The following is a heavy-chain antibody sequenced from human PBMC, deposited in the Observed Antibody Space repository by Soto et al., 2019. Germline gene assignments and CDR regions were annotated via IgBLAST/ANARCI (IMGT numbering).Heavy chain of an antibody. CDR3: ARDQSSGYSGYDGARDAFDI. CDR1: GFTFSSYW. D-gene: IGHD5-12*01. Sequence: GGSLRLSCAASGFTFSSYWMSWVRQAPGKGLEWVANIKQDGSEKYYVDSVKGRFTISRDNAKNSLYLQMNSLRAEDTAVYYCARDQSSGYSGYDGARDAFDIWGQGTMGTVSS. J-gene: IGHJ3*02. V-gene: IGHV3-7*01. CDR2: IKQDGSEK.